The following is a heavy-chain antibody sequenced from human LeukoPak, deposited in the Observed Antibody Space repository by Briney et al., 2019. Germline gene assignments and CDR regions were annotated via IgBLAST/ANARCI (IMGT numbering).Heavy chain of an antibody. D-gene: IGHD3-22*01. CDR2: IIPIFGTA. CDR3: ARGFATYYYDSRGYYFGFFY. V-gene: IGHV1-69*13. Sequence: ASVKVSCKASGGTFSSYAISWVRQAPGQGLEWMGGIIPIFGTANYAQKFQGRVTITADESTSTAYMELSSLRSEDTAVYYCARGFATYYYDSRGYYFGFFYWGQGTLVTVSS. CDR1: GGTFSSYA. J-gene: IGHJ4*02.